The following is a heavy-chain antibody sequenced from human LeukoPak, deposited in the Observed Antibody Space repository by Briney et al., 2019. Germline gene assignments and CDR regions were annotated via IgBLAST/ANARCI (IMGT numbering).Heavy chain of an antibody. J-gene: IGHJ4*02. D-gene: IGHD1-14*01. CDR2: MNPNSGNT. V-gene: IGHV1-8*01. CDR3: AREGEQVPEDY. Sequence: ASVTVSCKASGYTFTSYDLNWVRQANGQGLEWMGWMNPNSGNTGYAQKFQGRGTMTRNTSISTAYMELSSLRSEDTAVYYCAREGEQVPEDYWGQGTLVTVSS. CDR1: GYTFTSYD.